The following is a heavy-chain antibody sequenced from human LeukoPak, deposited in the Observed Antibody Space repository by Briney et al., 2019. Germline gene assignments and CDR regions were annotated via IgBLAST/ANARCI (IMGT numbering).Heavy chain of an antibody. D-gene: IGHD6-6*01. V-gene: IGHV1-8*03. Sequence: ASVKVSCKASGYTFTSYDINWVRQATGQGLEWMGWMNPNSGNTGYAQKFQGRVTITRNTSISTAYMELSSLRSEDTAVCYCARGSSDSSSSSFDYWGQGTLVTVSS. CDR2: MNPNSGNT. CDR1: GYTFTSYD. CDR3: ARGSSDSSSSSFDY. J-gene: IGHJ4*02.